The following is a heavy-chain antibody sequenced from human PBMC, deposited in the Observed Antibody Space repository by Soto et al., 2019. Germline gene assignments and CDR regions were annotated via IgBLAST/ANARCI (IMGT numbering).Heavy chain of an antibody. Sequence: QVQLVQSGAEVKEPGASVKVSCKASGYTFTSYDINWVRQATGQGLEWMGWMNPNTGNTGYAQKFQGRVTLTSNTSISTAYMELSSLRSEDTAVDYCARERQWLDPWGQGTLVTVSS. CDR1: GYTFTSYD. V-gene: IGHV1-8*01. D-gene: IGHD6-19*01. CDR3: ARERQWLDP. CDR2: MNPNTGNT. J-gene: IGHJ5*02.